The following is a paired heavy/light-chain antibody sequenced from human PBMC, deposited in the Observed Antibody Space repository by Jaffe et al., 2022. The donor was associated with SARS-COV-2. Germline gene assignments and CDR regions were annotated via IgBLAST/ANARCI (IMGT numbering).Light chain of an antibody. CDR2: KTS. Sequence: DIQMTQSPSTLSASVGDRVTITCRASQSMSSWLAWYQQKPGKAPKLLIYKTSTLETGVPSRFSGSGSGTEFTLTISSLQPDDFATYYCQQYHIDPYTFGQGTKVEIK. V-gene: IGKV1-5*03. CDR1: QSMSSW. J-gene: IGKJ2*01. CDR3: QQYHIDPYT.
Heavy chain of an antibody. CDR2: INAGNGNT. V-gene: IGHV1-3*01. D-gene: IGHD3-3*01. CDR1: GYRFTDYA. Sequence: QVQLVQSGAEVKKPGASVKVSCKTSGYRFTDYALHWVRQAPGERPEWMGWINAGNGNTRDAPKFQGRVTITTDTSASTVYMELSSLTSEDTAVYFCARSTKTIFAVAARFDFWGQGTLVTVSS. J-gene: IGHJ4*02. CDR3: ARSTKTIFAVAARFDF.